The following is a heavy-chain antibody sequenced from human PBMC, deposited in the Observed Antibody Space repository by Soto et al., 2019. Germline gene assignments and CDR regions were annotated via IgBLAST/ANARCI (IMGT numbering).Heavy chain of an antibody. CDR3: ANNLQSVFCTRGVCSPPRATQH. J-gene: IGHJ1*01. V-gene: IGHV3-23*01. CDR2: ISGSGGST. Sequence: GGSLRLSCAASGVTFSSYAMSWVRQAPGKGLEWVSAISGSGGSTYYADSVKGRFTISRDNSKNTLYLQMNSLRAEDTAVYYCANNLQSVFCTRGVCSPPRATQHSGQGTLVTLST. D-gene: IGHD2-8*02. CDR1: GVTFSSYA.